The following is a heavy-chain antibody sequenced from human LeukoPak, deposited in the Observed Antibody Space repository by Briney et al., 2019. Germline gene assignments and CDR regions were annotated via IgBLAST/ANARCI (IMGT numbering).Heavy chain of an antibody. J-gene: IGHJ4*02. CDR2: ISDDGRNK. CDR1: GFTFSSYS. V-gene: IGHV3-30*04. CDR3: ARRPLHEYYFDY. Sequence: GGSLRLSCAASGFTFSSYSMHWVRQAPGKGLEWVAVISDDGRNKYYADSVKGRFTISRDNSKNTLYLQMNSLRAEDTAVYYCARRPLHEYYFDYWGQGTLVTVSS. D-gene: IGHD2/OR15-2a*01.